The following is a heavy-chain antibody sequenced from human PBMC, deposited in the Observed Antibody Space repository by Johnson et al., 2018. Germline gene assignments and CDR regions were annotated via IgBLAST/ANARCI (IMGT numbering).Heavy chain of an antibody. CDR3: AKARVWFGESRYYYGMDV. CDR2: VSGINNNT. J-gene: IGHJ6*02. Sequence: QLVQSGGGLVKPGGSLGLSCATSGFTFTDYYMSWIRQAPGKGLEWVSAVSGINNNTYYADSVQGRFTISRDTSKNTLYLQMSSLRAEDTAVYYCAKARVWFGESRYYYGMDVWGQGTTVTVSS. D-gene: IGHD3-10*01. CDR1: GFTFTDYY. V-gene: IGHV3-11*05.